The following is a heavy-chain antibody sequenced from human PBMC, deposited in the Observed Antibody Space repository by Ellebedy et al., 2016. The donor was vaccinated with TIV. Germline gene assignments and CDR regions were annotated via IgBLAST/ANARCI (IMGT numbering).Heavy chain of an antibody. CDR2: INTNGDTT. Sequence: GESLKISCSASGFSFSDYPMHWVRQAPGKGLECVLAINTNGDTTYYADSVKGRFTISRDNSKNNLFLQMSSLRPEDTALYYCERDSYTVLWGVMGSWGQGTLVAVAS. J-gene: IGHJ4*02. CDR3: ERDSYTVLWGVMGS. D-gene: IGHD3-10*01. CDR1: GFSFSDYP. V-gene: IGHV3-64D*09.